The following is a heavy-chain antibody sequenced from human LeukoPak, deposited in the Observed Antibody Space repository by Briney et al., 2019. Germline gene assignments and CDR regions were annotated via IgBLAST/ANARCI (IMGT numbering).Heavy chain of an antibody. J-gene: IGHJ4*02. Sequence: PSETLSLTCTLSGGSISSSSYYCGWVRQPPGKGLEWNGSIYYSGIPYYHPSLKGRITISVDTSKNQFSLKLSSVTAAETAVYYCARVGATHFDYCGQGTLVTVSS. D-gene: IGHD1-26*01. V-gene: IGHV4-39*01. CDR3: ARVGATHFDY. CDR1: GGSISSSSYY. CDR2: IYYSGIP.